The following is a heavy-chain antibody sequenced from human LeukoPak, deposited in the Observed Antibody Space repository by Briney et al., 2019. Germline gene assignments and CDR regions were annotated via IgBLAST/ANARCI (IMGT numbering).Heavy chain of an antibody. Sequence: GGSLRLSCAASGFTFSNYAISWVRQAPGKGLEWVSSISPSNISSYYADSVRGRFTISRDNSKNTLYLQMNSLRAEDTAVYYCAKDIGRLSGYSYACDYWGQGTLVTVSS. CDR3: AKDIGRLSGYSYACDY. CDR1: GFTFSNYA. D-gene: IGHD5-18*01. V-gene: IGHV3-23*01. J-gene: IGHJ4*02. CDR2: ISPSNISS.